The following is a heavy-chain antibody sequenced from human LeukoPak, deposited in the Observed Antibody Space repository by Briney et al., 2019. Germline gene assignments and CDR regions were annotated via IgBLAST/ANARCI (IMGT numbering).Heavy chain of an antibody. V-gene: IGHV4-34*01. CDR2: INHSGST. D-gene: IGHD2-2*01. CDR3: ARYCSSTSCYSPNAFDI. J-gene: IGHJ3*02. CDR1: GGSFSGYY. Sequence: KPSETLSLTCAVYGGSFSGYYWSWIRRPPGKGLEWIGEINHSGSTNYNPSLKSRVTISVDTSKNQFSLKLSSVTAADTAVYYCARYCSSTSCYSPNAFDIWGQGTMVTVSS.